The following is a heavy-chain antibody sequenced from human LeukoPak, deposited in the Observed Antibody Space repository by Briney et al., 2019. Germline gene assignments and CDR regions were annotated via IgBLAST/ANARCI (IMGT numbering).Heavy chain of an antibody. Sequence: ASVKVSCKASGYTFTGYYMYWVRQAPGQGLEWMGWINPNSGGTNYAQKFQGRVTMTRDTSISTAYMELSRLRSDDTAVYYCARATGTWGHDGFDIWGQGTMVTVSS. CDR3: ARATGTWGHDGFDI. CDR1: GYTFTGYY. J-gene: IGHJ3*02. D-gene: IGHD3-16*01. CDR2: INPNSGGT. V-gene: IGHV1-2*02.